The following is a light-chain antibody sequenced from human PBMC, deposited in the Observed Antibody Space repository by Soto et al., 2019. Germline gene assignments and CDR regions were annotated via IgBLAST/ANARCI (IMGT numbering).Light chain of an antibody. CDR3: CSYAGGPYV. Sequence: QSVLTQPRSVSGSPGQSVAISCTGTSSDVGGYNYVSWYQQHPGKAPKVMIYDVSKRPSGVPDRFSGSKSANTASLTISGLQAEDEADYYCCSYAGGPYVFGTGTKLTVL. V-gene: IGLV2-11*01. CDR2: DVS. CDR1: SSDVGGYNY. J-gene: IGLJ1*01.